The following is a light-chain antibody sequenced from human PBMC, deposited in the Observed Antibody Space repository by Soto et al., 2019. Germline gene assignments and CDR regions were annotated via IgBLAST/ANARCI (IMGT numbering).Light chain of an antibody. V-gene: IGLV2-8*01. CDR2: EVY. CDR3: SSYVGTNSYV. CDR1: SSDVGGYNY. J-gene: IGLJ1*01. Sequence: QSALTQPPSASGSPGQSVTLSCTGTSSDVGGYNYVSWYQQHPGKDPKLIIYEVYKRPSGVPDRFSGSKSGNTAALTVSGLQAEDEADYYCSSYVGTNSYVFGTGTKLTVL.